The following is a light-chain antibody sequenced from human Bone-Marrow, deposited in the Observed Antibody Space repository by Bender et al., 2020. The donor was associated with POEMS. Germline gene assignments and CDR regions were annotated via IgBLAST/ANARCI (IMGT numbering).Light chain of an antibody. J-gene: IGLJ2*01. CDR2: EVS. CDR1: RSDVGGHNL. V-gene: IGLV2-14*01. Sequence: QSALTQPASVSGSPGQSITISCTGTRSDVGGHNLVSWYQHHPGKAPKLMIYEVSNRPSGVSHRFSGSKSGNTASLTISGLQAEDEADYYCSSFTNSANVVFGGGTQLTVL. CDR3: SSFTNSANVV.